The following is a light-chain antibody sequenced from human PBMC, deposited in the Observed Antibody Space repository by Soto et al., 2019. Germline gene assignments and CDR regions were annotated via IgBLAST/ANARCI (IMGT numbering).Light chain of an antibody. J-gene: IGKJ2*01. Sequence: EIVLTQSPGTLSLSPGERATLSCRASQSISNNYLAWYQQKSGQAPRLLIYGASSRATGIPDRFSGSGSGTDFTLTISRLEPEDFAVYYCQQYGNSRTFGQGTKLEIK. CDR3: QQYGNSRT. V-gene: IGKV3-20*01. CDR1: QSISNNY. CDR2: GAS.